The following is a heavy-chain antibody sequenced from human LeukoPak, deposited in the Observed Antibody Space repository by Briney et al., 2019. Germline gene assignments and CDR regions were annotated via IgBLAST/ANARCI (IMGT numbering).Heavy chain of an antibody. CDR3: ARGGVEFDY. V-gene: IGHV3-48*03. CDR1: GFTFSSYE. CDR2: ISSSGSTI. Sequence: PWGSLRLSCAASGFTFSSYEMNWVRQAPRKGLEWVSYISSSGSTIYYADSVKGRFTISRDNAKNSLYLQMNSLRAEDTAVYYCARGGVEFDYWGQGTLVTVSS. D-gene: IGHD2-15*01. J-gene: IGHJ4*02.